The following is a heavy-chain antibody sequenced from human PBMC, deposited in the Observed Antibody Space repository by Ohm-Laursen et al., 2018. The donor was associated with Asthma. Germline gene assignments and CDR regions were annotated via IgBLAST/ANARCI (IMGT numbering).Heavy chain of an antibody. Sequence: ASVKVSCNASGYSLSSNAISWVRQAPGQRPEWMGWIYIRNTNYAPKFRDRITLSTDTSTNTAYMDLRSLRSDDTAVYYCVRDVVDRFDFWGQGTLVTVSS. J-gene: IGHJ4*02. CDR2: IYIRNT. V-gene: IGHV1-18*04. CDR1: GYSLSSNA. D-gene: IGHD2-21*01. CDR3: VRDVVDRFDF.